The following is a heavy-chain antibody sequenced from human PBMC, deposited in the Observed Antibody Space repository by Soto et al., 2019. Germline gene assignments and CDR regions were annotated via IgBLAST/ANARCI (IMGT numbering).Heavy chain of an antibody. Sequence: QLQLQESGPGLVKPSETLSLTCTVSGGSISSSSYYWGWIRQPPGKGLEWIGSIYYSGSTYYNPSLKSPVTFSVDTSNNQCSLKLSSVTAANTAVYYCARPYDYIWGSYRYTAFDIWGQGTMVTVSS. CDR2: IYYSGST. J-gene: IGHJ3*02. V-gene: IGHV4-39*01. CDR1: GGSISSSSYY. D-gene: IGHD3-16*02. CDR3: ARPYDYIWGSYRYTAFDI.